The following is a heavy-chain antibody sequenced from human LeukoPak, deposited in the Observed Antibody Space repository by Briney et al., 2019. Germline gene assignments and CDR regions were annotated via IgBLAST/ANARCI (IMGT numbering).Heavy chain of an antibody. D-gene: IGHD4-17*01. V-gene: IGHV1-2*02. Sequence: ASVTVSCKASGYTFTGYYMHWVRQAPGQGLEWMGWINPNSDGTNYAQKFQGRVTMTRDTSISTAYMELSRLRSDDTAVYYCAREGSTVTTNHWYFDLWGRGTLVTVSS. CDR3: AREGSTVTTNHWYFDL. CDR2: INPNSDGT. J-gene: IGHJ2*01. CDR1: GYTFTGYY.